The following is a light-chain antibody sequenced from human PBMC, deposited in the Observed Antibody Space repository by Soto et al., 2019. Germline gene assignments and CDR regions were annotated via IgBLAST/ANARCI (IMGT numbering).Light chain of an antibody. J-gene: IGLJ3*02. CDR1: SSDVGGYNF. CDR3: CSSAGSYTWV. V-gene: IGLV2-11*01. CDR2: DVS. Sequence: QSALTQPRSVSGSPGQSVTISCTGTSSDVGGYNFVSWYQHHPGKAPKLMIYDVSKRPSGVPDRFSGSKSGNTASLTISGLQAEDAADYYCCSSAGSYTWVFGGGTKLTVL.